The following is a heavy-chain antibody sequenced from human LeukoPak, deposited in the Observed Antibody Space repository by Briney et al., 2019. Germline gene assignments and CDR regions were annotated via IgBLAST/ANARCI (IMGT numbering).Heavy chain of an antibody. D-gene: IGHD2-8*01. CDR3: ARVSGYCSDGVCRFDY. CDR1: GGSINNSTYY. Sequence: PSETLSLTCTVSGGSINNSTYYWGWIRQPPQGLEWIGEIDDSGTTNYRPSLKSRVTISVDTSKNQLSLKVTSVTAADTAVYYCARVSGYCSDGVCRFDYWGQGTLVTVSS. CDR2: IDDSGTT. J-gene: IGHJ4*02. V-gene: IGHV4-39*07.